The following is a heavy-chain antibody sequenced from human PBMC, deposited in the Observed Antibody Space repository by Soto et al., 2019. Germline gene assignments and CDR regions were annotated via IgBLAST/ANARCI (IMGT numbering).Heavy chain of an antibody. J-gene: IGHJ4*02. Sequence: EVQLVESGGGLVQPGGSLRLSCVASGITFSTYKMNWVRQAPGKGLEWVSYISSTSDTIYYADSVKGRFTISRDNAKNSLYLQMNSVRVEYTAVYYCPAGKAPGDGYWGQGTLVTVSS. V-gene: IGHV3-48*01. CDR1: GITFSTYK. CDR2: ISSTSDTI. CDR3: PAGKAPGDGY. D-gene: IGHD3-10*01.